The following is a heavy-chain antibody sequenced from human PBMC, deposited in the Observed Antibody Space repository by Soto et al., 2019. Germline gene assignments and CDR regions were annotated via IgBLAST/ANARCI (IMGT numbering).Heavy chain of an antibody. CDR3: ARYRREAVAGYTLDN. D-gene: IGHD6-13*01. Sequence: LSLTCTVSGGSISSNYWTWIRQPPGKGLEWIGYVYNSGSTNYNPSLKSRVTISEDTSKSQFSLKVNSMTAADTAVYYCARYRREAVAGYTLDNWG. CDR1: GGSISSNY. V-gene: IGHV4-59*01. J-gene: IGHJ4*01. CDR2: VYNSGST.